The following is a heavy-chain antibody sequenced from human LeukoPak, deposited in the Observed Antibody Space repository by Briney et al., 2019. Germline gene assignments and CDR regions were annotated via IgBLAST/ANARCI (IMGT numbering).Heavy chain of an antibody. CDR3: ARDPHAYGDSFFDY. D-gene: IGHD4-17*01. CDR1: GFTFSSYA. J-gene: IGHJ4*02. V-gene: IGHV3-30-3*01. CDR2: ISYDGSNK. Sequence: GGSLRLSCAASGFTFSSYAMHWVRQAPGKGLEWVAVISYDGSNKYYADSVKGRFTISRDNSKNTLYLQMNSLRAEDTAVYYCARDPHAYGDSFFDYWGQGTLVTVSS.